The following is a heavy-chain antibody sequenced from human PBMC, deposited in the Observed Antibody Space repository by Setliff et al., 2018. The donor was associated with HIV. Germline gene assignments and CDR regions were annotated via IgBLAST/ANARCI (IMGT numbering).Heavy chain of an antibody. CDR3: ARADCCGDCYLPYSFDH. V-gene: IGHV5-51*01. J-gene: IGHJ4*02. CDR1: EK. D-gene: IGHD2-21*01. CDR2: IYPGDSDT. Sequence: VEAKKISCKDSEKIDWVRQMPGKGLECMTIIYPGDSDTRYSPSFQGQVTMSADKSISTAYLQWSSLKASDRAMCDCARADCCGDCYLPYSFDHLGQGLLVTVSS.